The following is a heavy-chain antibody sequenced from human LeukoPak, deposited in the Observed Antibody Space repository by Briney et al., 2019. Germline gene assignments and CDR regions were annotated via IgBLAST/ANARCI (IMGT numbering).Heavy chain of an antibody. CDR2: IYSGGST. V-gene: IGHV3-53*01. CDR3: ATNLGYCSGGSCYAY. D-gene: IGHD2-15*01. J-gene: IGHJ4*02. CDR1: GFPVSSNY. Sequence: QSWGSLRLSCAASGFPVSSNYMSWVRQAPGKGLEWVSVIYSGGSTYYADSVKGRFTISRDNSKNTLNLQMNSLRAEDTAVYYCATNLGYCSGGSCYAYWGQGTLVTVSS.